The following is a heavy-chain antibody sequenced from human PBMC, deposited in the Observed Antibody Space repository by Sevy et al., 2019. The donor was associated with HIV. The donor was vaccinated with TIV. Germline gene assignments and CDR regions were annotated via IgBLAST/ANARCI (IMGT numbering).Heavy chain of an antibody. CDR1: GFTFDDYA. CDR3: AKAITGYSSSWSYYYYYGMDV. J-gene: IGHJ6*02. Sequence: GGSLRLSCAASGFTFDDYAMHWVRQAPGKGLEWVSGISWNSGSIGYADSVKGRFTISRDNAKNSLYLQMNSLRAEDTALYYCAKAITGYSSSWSYYYYYGMDVWGQGTTVTVSS. V-gene: IGHV3-9*01. CDR2: ISWNSGSI. D-gene: IGHD6-13*01.